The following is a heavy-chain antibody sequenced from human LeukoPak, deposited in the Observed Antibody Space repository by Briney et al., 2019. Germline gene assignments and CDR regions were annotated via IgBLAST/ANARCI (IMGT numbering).Heavy chain of an antibody. D-gene: IGHD4-17*01. V-gene: IGHV1-69*05. Sequence: SVKVSCKASGGTFSSYAISWVRQTPGQGLEWMGRIIPIFGTANYAQKFQGRVTITTDESTSTAYMELSSLRSEDTAVYYCARGINYGHAFDIWGQGTMVTVSS. CDR2: IIPIFGTA. CDR1: GGTFSSYA. J-gene: IGHJ3*02. CDR3: ARGINYGHAFDI.